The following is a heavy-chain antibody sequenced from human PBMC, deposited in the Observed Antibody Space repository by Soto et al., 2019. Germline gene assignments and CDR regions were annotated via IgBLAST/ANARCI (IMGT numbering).Heavy chain of an antibody. CDR1: MRSISSSSYY. CDR3: ACHIIAPAPRGFDP. CDR2: IYYSGST. D-gene: IGHD6-13*01. J-gene: IGHJ5*02. V-gene: IGHV4-39*01. Sequence: PSGSLWKSCTVAMRSISSSSYYWLWLRKTPGKWLEWIGGIYYSGSTYYNPSLKSRVTISVDTSKNQFSLKLSSVTAADTAVYYWACHIIAPAPRGFDPWGQGILVTVS.